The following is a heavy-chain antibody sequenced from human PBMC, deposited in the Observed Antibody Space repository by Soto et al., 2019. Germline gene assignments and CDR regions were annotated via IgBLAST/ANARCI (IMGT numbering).Heavy chain of an antibody. J-gene: IGHJ3*02. D-gene: IGHD2-2*01. V-gene: IGHV3-48*01. CDR3: ARGRKDIVVVPAAMLVAFDI. CDR2: ISSSSSTI. CDR1: GFTCGGYG. Sequence: GPMRLWWAAAGFTCGGYGRNWVLQDTGKGLEWVSYISSSSSTIYYADSVKGRFTISRDNAKNSLYLQMNSLRAEDTAVYYCARGRKDIVVVPAAMLVAFDIWGQGTMVTVSS.